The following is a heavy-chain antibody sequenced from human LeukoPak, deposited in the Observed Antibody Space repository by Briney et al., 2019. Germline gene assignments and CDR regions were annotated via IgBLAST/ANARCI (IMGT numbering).Heavy chain of an antibody. CDR3: ARGNPTATPRINWFDP. J-gene: IGHJ5*02. CDR1: GYTFTGYY. Sequence: ASVKVSCKASGYTFTGYYMHWVRQAPGQGLEWMGWINPNSGGTNYAQKFQGRVTMTRDTSISTAYMELSRLRSDDTAVYYCARGNPTATPRINWFDPWGQGTLVTVSS. D-gene: IGHD2-21*02. CDR2: INPNSGGT. V-gene: IGHV1-2*02.